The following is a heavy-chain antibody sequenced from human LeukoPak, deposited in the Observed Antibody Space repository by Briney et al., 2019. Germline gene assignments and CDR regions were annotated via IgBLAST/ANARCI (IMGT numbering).Heavy chain of an antibody. V-gene: IGHV4-39*07. CDR2: IHYSGST. J-gene: IGHJ4*02. CDR3: ARAEAYYDFWSGNLFDN. D-gene: IGHD3-3*01. Sequence: SETLSLTCTVSGGSISSSSYYWAWIRQPPGKGLEWIGSIHYSGSTYYNPSLKSRVTTSVDTSKNQFSLKLSSVTAADTAVYHCARAEAYYDFWSGNLFDNWGQGTLVTVSS. CDR1: GGSISSSSYY.